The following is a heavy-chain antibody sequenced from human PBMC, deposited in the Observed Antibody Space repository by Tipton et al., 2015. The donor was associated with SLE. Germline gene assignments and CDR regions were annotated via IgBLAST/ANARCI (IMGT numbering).Heavy chain of an antibody. Sequence: SLRLSCAASGFTFSSYGMHWVRQAPGKGLEWVAFIRYDGSNKYYADSVKGRFTISRDNSKNTLYLQMNSLRAEDTAVYYCATLTHSSSWYRFDYWGQGTLVTVSS. CDR2: IRYDGSNK. CDR1: GFTFSSYG. D-gene: IGHD6-13*01. J-gene: IGHJ4*02. CDR3: ATLTHSSSWYRFDY. V-gene: IGHV3-30*02.